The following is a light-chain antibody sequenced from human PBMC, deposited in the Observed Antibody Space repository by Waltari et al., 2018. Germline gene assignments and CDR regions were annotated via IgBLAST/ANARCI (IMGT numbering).Light chain of an antibody. CDR3: QQSYKTPYT. V-gene: IGKV1-39*01. CDR1: QIITLY. Sequence: DIQMTQSPSSLSASVGDKVTISCRAHQIITLYVDWYQQKPGKAPKLLIDAASTLQTGVPSRFSGSGSGTEFTVTISSVQSEDFATYYCQQSYKTPYTFGQGTKLEI. J-gene: IGKJ2*01. CDR2: AAS.